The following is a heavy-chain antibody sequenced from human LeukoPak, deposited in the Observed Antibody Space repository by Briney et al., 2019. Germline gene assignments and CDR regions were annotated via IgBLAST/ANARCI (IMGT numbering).Heavy chain of an antibody. V-gene: IGHV3-69-1*01. Sequence: GGSLRLSCTASGFIFSNYWMTWVRQAPGKGLEWVSSNSDFGSSHHADSVKGRFTTSRDNAKNSVHLQMNSLRVEDTAIYYCARHSGGDGYNYNGMDVWGQGTMVTVSS. CDR2: NSDFGSS. J-gene: IGHJ6*02. D-gene: IGHD6-19*01. CDR1: GFIFSNYW. CDR3: ARHSGGDGYNYNGMDV.